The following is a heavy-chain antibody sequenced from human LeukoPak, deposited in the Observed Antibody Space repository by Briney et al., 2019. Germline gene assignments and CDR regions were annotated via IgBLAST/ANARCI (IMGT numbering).Heavy chain of an antibody. V-gene: IGHV3-21*01. D-gene: IGHD3-10*02. Sequence: GGSLRLSCAASGFSFSSYSMNWVRQAPGKGLEWVSSISSSSSYIYYADSVKGRFTISRDNAKNSLYLQMNSLRAEDTAVYYCARSMSGGDAFDIWGQGTMVTVSS. CDR2: ISSSSSYI. CDR3: ARSMSGGDAFDI. CDR1: GFSFSSYS. J-gene: IGHJ3*02.